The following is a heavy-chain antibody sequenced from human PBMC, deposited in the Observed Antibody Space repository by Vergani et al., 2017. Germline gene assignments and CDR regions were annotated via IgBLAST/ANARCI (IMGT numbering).Heavy chain of an antibody. Sequence: QVQLQESGPGLVKNSETLSLTCTVAGGSISSYYWSWIRQQPGKGLEWIGYIYYSGSTNYNPPLKSRVTISVDTSKNQFSLKLSSVTAADTAVYYCAGYDFWKAFDIWGQGTMVTVSS. CDR1: GGSISSYY. V-gene: IGHV4-59*01. J-gene: IGHJ3*02. D-gene: IGHD3-3*01. CDR3: AGYDFWKAFDI. CDR2: IYYSGST.